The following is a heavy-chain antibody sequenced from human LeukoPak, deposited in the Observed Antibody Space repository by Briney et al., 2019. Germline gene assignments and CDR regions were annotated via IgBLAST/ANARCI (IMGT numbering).Heavy chain of an antibody. CDR2: IGGSGDT. D-gene: IGHD2-15*01. V-gene: IGHV3-23*01. CDR1: GFTFSRYA. J-gene: IGHJ5*02. CDR3: AKYDVVVVAAERWFDP. Sequence: GGSLTLSCAASGFTFSRYAMTWVRQAQGKGLEWVSSIGGSGDTYYADSVKGRFTISRDNSKNTLFLQMNSLRTDDTAVYYCAKYDVVVVAAERWFDPWGQGTLVTVSS.